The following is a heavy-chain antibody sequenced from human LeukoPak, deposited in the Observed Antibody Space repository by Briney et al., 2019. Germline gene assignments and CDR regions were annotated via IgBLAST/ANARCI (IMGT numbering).Heavy chain of an antibody. CDR2: IWYDGSNK. D-gene: IGHD6-13*01. CDR3: ARAAPYSSSWYYFDY. J-gene: IGHJ4*02. Sequence: GGSLRLSCAASGFTFSSYGMHWVRQAPGKGLEWVAVIWYDGSNKYYADFVKGRFTISRDNSKNTLYLQMNSLRAEDTAVYYCARAAPYSSSWYYFDYWGQGTLVTVSS. V-gene: IGHV3-33*01. CDR1: GFTFSSYG.